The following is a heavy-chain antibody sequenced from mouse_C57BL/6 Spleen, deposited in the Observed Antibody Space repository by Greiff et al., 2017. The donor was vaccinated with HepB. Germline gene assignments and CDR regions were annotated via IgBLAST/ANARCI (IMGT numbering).Heavy chain of an antibody. V-gene: IGHV1-82*01. D-gene: IGHD2-5*01. CDR1: GYAFSSSW. CDR2: MYPGDGDT. J-gene: IGHJ4*01. CDR3: ARHSNSYYYAMDY. Sequence: QVQLQQSGPELVKPGASVKISCKASGYAFSSSWMNWVKQRPGKGLEWIGRMYPGDGDTNYNGKFKGKATLTADKSSSTAYMQLSSLTSEDSAVYFCARHSNSYYYAMDYWGQGTSVTVSS.